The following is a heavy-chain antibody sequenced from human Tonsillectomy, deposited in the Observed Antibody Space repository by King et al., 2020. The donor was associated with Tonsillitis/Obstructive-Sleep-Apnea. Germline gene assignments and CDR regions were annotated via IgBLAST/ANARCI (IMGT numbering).Heavy chain of an antibody. Sequence: VQLVESGAEVKKPGSSVKVSCKASGGTFSSYAISWVRQAPGQGLEWMGGIIPILGIANYAQKFQGRVTITADKSTSTAYMELSSLRSEDTAVYYCARDRPHDSSGYGYAFDIWGQGTMVTVSS. V-gene: IGHV1-69*10. CDR1: GGTFSSYA. D-gene: IGHD3-22*01. CDR2: IIPILGIA. J-gene: IGHJ3*02. CDR3: ARDRPHDSSGYGYAFDI.